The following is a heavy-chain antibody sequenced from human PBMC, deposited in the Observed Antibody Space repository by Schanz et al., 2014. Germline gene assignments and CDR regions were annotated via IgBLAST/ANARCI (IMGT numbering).Heavy chain of an antibody. CDR3: AKTPREYCNYDNCPNWFDS. D-gene: IGHD2-15*01. J-gene: IGHJ5*01. CDR1: GFSFGNYG. Sequence: EVQLLESGGGLVQPGGSLRLSCEASGFSFGNYGMSWVRQAPGKGLEWVSGFDAHDGRAYYADSAKGRFTISRDNSKSTLYVEMNSLRAEDTAVYYCAKTPREYCNYDNCPNWFDSWGQGTLVTASS. CDR2: FDAHDGRA. V-gene: IGHV3-23*01.